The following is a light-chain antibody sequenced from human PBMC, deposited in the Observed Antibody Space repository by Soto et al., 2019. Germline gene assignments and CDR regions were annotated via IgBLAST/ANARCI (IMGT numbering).Light chain of an antibody. CDR2: EVS. V-gene: IGLV2-14*01. J-gene: IGLJ1*01. Sequence: QSALTQPPSASGSPGQSVTISCTGTSTDVGAYNYVSWYQQHPGKAPKLMIYEVSNRPSGVSNRFSGSKSGNTASLTISGLQAEDEADYYCSSYTSSSTLVVFGTGTQLTVL. CDR3: SSYTSSSTLVV. CDR1: STDVGAYNY.